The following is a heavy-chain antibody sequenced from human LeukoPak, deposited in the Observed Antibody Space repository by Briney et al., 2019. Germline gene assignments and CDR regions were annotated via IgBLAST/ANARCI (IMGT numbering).Heavy chain of an antibody. V-gene: IGHV3-23*01. Sequence: GGSLRLSCAASGFTFSTYAMSWVRQAPGKGLEWVSAVNSGGSTYYADSLKGRFTISRDNSKNTLYLQMNSLRADDTAVYYCAKDWPSEWQQLPDYDAFDIWGQGTMVTVSS. CDR3: AKDWPSEWQQLPDYDAFDI. CDR2: VNSGGST. D-gene: IGHD6-13*01. CDR1: GFTFSTYA. J-gene: IGHJ3*02.